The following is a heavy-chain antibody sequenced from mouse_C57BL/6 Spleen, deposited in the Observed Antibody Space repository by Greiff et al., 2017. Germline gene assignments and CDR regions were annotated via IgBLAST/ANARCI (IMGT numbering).Heavy chain of an antibody. V-gene: IGHV5-17*01. D-gene: IGHD3-1*01. CDR2: ISSGSSNI. CDR3: ATFRGDY. CDR1: GFTFSDYG. J-gene: IGHJ4*01. Sequence: EVKLVESGGGLVKPGGSLKLSCAASGFTFSDYGMHWVRQAPEKGLEWVAYISSGSSNIYYADTVKGRFTISIDNAKNSLFLQMTSLRSEDTAMYYCATFRGDYWGQGTSVTVSS.